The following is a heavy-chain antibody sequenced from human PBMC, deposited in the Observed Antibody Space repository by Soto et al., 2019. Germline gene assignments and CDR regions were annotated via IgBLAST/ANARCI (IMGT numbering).Heavy chain of an antibody. CDR2: IYPGDSDT. Sequence: GESLKISCQGSGYSFTSYWIGWVRQMPGKGLEWMGIIYPGDSDTRYSPSFEGQVTISADKSLSTAYLQWSRLKASDTATYYCARLTRTLRAEGYFDPPTYWGQGTLATVSS. CDR3: ARLTRTLRAEGYFDPPTY. J-gene: IGHJ4*02. D-gene: IGHD3-9*01. CDR1: GYSFTSYW. V-gene: IGHV5-51*01.